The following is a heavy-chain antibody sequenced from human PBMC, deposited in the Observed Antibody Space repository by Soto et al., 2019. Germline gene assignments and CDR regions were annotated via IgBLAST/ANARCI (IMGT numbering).Heavy chain of an antibody. CDR2: IYYSGST. CDR3: ARDYYDSSGYYYYGMDV. J-gene: IGHJ6*02. V-gene: IGHV4-30-4*01. CDR1: GGSISSGDYY. Sequence: QVQLQESGPGLVKPSQTLSLTCTVSGGSISSGDYYWSWIRQPPGKGLEWIGYIYYSGSTYYNPSLQGRVTISVATSKNQFSLKLSSVTAADTAVYYCARDYYDSSGYYYYGMDVWGQGTTVTVSS. D-gene: IGHD3-22*01.